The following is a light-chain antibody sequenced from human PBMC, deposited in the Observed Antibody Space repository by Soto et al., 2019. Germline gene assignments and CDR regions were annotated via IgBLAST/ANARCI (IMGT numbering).Light chain of an antibody. CDR1: SSDVGGYIY. CDR2: DVS. Sequence: QSALTQPASVSGSPGQSITISCTGTSSDVGGYIYVSWYQQHPGKAPKLMIYDVSSRPSGVSYRFSGSKSGNTASLTISGVQAEDDDDYHCSSNTTSSSYVFGTGTKVTVL. CDR3: SSNTTSSSYV. V-gene: IGLV2-14*03. J-gene: IGLJ1*01.